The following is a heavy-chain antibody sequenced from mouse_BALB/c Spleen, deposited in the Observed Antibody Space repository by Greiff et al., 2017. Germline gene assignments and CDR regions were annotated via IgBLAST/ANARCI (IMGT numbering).Heavy chain of an antibody. J-gene: IGHJ1*01. CDR2: ISSGGSYT. D-gene: IGHD2-1*01. CDR1: GFTFSSYA. Sequence: EVNVVESGGGLVKPGGSLKLSCAASGFTFSSYAMSWVRQSPEKRLEWVAEISSGGSYTYYPDTVTGRFTISRDNAKNTLYLEMSSLRSEDTAMYYCARDMGGNYVGNWYFDVWGAGTTVTVSS. V-gene: IGHV5-9-4*01. CDR3: ARDMGGNYVGNWYFDV.